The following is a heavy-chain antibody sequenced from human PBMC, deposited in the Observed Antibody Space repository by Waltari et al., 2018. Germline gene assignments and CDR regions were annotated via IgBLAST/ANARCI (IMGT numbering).Heavy chain of an antibody. D-gene: IGHD6-13*01. V-gene: IGHV1-8*03. CDR2: MNPNSGNT. J-gene: IGHJ4*02. CDR1: GYTFTGYY. CDR3: ARVTWEQQLNN. Sequence: QVQLVQSGAEVKKPGASVKVSCKASGYTFTGYYMHWVRQAPGQGLEWMGRMNPNSGNTGYAQKFQGRVTITRNTSISTAYMELSSLRSEDTAVYYCARVTWEQQLNNWGQGTLVTVSS.